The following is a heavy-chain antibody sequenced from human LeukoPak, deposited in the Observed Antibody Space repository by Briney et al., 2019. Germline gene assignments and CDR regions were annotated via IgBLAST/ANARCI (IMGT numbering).Heavy chain of an antibody. D-gene: IGHD3-22*01. CDR1: GGSISSSSYY. CDR3: ERAGDHYYDSSGYFRD. Sequence: SETLSPTCTVSGGSISSSSYYWGWIRQPPGKGLEWIGSIYYSGSTYYNPSLKSRVTISVDTSKNQFSLKLSSVTAADTAVYYCERAGDHYYDSSGYFRDWGQGTLVTVSS. J-gene: IGHJ4*02. CDR2: IYYSGST. V-gene: IGHV4-39*01.